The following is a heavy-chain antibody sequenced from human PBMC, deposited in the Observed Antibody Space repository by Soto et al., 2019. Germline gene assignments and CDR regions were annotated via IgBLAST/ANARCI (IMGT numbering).Heavy chain of an antibody. V-gene: IGHV1-69*13. CDR2: IIPIFGTA. D-gene: IGHD3-3*01. J-gene: IGHJ6*02. CDR3: ASSQDFGVDYSYYGMDV. CDR1: GGTFSSYA. Sequence: SPVKVACKASGGTFSSYAISWGRQAPRQGLEWMGGIIPIFGTANYAQKFQGRVTITADESTSTAYMELSSLRSEDTAVYYCASSQDFGVDYSYYGMDVWGQRTTVTVSS.